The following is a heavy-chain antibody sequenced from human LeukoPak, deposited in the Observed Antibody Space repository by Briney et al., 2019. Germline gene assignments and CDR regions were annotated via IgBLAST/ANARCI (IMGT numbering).Heavy chain of an antibody. CDR2: INHSGST. V-gene: IGHV4-39*07. CDR1: GGSFSSTSYY. D-gene: IGHD6-19*01. CDR3: ARGYSSGWYGGSIDY. Sequence: PSETLSLTCTVSGGSFSSTSYYWGWIRQPPGKGLEWIGEINHSGSTNYNPSLKSRVTISVDTSKNQFSLKLSSVTAADTAVYYCARGYSSGWYGGSIDYWGQGTLVTVSS. J-gene: IGHJ4*02.